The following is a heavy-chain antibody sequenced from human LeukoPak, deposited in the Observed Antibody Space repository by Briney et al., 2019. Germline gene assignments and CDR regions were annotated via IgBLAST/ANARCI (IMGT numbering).Heavy chain of an antibody. J-gene: IGHJ4*02. CDR1: VYTFTGYY. CDR3: ARDPRIAAVGTEYHFDY. CDR2: INPNSGGT. V-gene: IGHV1-2*02. D-gene: IGHD6-13*01. Sequence: ASVKVSCKASVYTFTGYYMHWVRQAPGQGLEWMGWINPNSGGTNYAQKFQGRVTMTRDTSISTAYMELSRLRSDDTAVYYCARDPRIAAVGTEYHFDYWGQGTLVTVSS.